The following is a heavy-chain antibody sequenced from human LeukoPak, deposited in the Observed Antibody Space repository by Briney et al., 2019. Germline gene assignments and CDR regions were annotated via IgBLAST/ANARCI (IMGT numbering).Heavy chain of an antibody. CDR1: GFTVSSNY. CDR3: ARLGKVAARHY. D-gene: IGHD6-6*01. Sequence: GGSLRLSCAASGFTVSSNYMSWVRQAPGKGLEWVSVIYSGGSTYYADSVKGRFTISRDNSKNTLYLQMNSLRAEDTAVYYCARLGKVAARHYWGQGTLVTVSS. V-gene: IGHV3-53*01. J-gene: IGHJ4*02. CDR2: IYSGGST.